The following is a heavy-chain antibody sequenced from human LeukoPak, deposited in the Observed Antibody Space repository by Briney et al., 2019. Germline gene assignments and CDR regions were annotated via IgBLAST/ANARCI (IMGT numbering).Heavy chain of an antibody. CDR2: INHSGST. CDR1: GESFSGYY. J-gene: IGHJ4*02. D-gene: IGHD6-13*01. CDR3: ARGVAAAGNATPSDY. Sequence: SETLSLTCAVYGESFSGYYWSWIRQPPGKGLEWIGEINHSGSTNYNPSLKSRVTISVDTSKNQFSLKPSSVTAADTAVYYCARGVAAAGNATPSDYWGQGTLVTVSS. V-gene: IGHV4-34*01.